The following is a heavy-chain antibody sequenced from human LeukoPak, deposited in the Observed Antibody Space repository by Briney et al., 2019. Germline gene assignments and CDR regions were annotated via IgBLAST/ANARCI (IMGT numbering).Heavy chain of an antibody. Sequence: SETLSLTCTVSGGSISSASYYWSWIRQPAGKGLEWIGHVYSSGSTNYNPSLKSRVTISADTSKNQFSLKLTSVTAADTAVYYCARRLISSSWYWFYPWVQGTLVTVSS. CDR1: GGSISSASYY. CDR2: VYSSGST. CDR3: ARRLISSSWYWFYP. D-gene: IGHD6-13*01. J-gene: IGHJ5*02. V-gene: IGHV4-61*09.